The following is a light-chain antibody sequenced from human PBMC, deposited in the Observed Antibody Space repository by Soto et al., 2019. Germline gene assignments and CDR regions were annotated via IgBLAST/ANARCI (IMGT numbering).Light chain of an antibody. CDR3: QQYNRYWT. V-gene: IGKV1-5*03. J-gene: IGKJ1*01. Sequence: DIQMTQSPSTLSASIGVRVTITCRGSQSISSWLAWYQQKPGKAPKLLIYKASSLESGVPSRFSGSGSGTEFTLTISSLQPDDFATYYCQQYNRYWTFGQGTKVEIK. CDR1: QSISSW. CDR2: KAS.